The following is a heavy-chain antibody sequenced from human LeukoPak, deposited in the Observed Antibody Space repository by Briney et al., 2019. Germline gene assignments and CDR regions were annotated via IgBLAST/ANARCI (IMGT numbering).Heavy chain of an antibody. V-gene: IGHV3-48*04. CDR2: ISSSGSTI. Sequence: GGSLRLSCAASGFTFSSYSMNWVRQAPGKGPEWVSYISSSGSTIYYADSVKGRFTISRDNAKNSLYLQMNSLRAEDTAVYYCARDRGSPYYYDSSGYAFDYWGQGTLVTVSS. CDR3: ARDRGSPYYYDSSGYAFDY. J-gene: IGHJ4*02. CDR1: GFTFSSYS. D-gene: IGHD3-22*01.